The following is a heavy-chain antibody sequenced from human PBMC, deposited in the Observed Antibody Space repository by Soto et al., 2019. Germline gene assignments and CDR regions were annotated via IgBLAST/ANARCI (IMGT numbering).Heavy chain of an antibody. Sequence: SETLSLTCSVSGASIRDGDYYWSWLRQPPGKGPEWIGIIDYTGGTHYNPTLTGPVSMSDDTSANQFSLKVNYVTAADSAVYYCARVGYGDYGIGYYFDFWGPGILVTVSS. CDR3: ARVGYGDYGIGYYFDF. D-gene: IGHD4-17*01. CDR1: GASIRDGDYY. V-gene: IGHV4-30-4*01. J-gene: IGHJ4*02. CDR2: IDYTGGT.